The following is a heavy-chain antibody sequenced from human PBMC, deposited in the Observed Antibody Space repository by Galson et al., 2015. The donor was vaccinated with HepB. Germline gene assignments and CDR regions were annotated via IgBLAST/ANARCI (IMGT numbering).Heavy chain of an antibody. CDR1: GFTFSSYS. V-gene: IGHV3-21*01. CDR2: ISSSSSYI. J-gene: IGHJ4*02. D-gene: IGHD6-13*01. Sequence: SLRLSCAASGFTFSSYSMNWVRQAPGKGPEWVSSISSSSSYIYYADSVKGRFTISRDNAKNSLYLQMNSLRAEDTAVYYCARLYSSSWADYWGQGTLVTVSS. CDR3: ARLYSSSWADY.